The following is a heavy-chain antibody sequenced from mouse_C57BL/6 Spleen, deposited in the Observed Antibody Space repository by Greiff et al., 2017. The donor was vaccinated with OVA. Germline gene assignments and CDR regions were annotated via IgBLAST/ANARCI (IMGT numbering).Heavy chain of an antibody. CDR2: IYPGDGDT. D-gene: IGHD1-1*01. V-gene: IGHV1-82*01. CDR3: ARSGGYGRGYFDV. CDR1: GYAFSSSW. J-gene: IGHJ1*03. Sequence: VQLQQSGPELVKPGASVKISCKASGYAFSSSWLNWVKQRPGKGLEWIGRIYPGDGDTNYNGKFKGKATLTADQSSSTAYMQLSSLTSEESAVYFCARSGGYGRGYFDVWGTGTTVTVSS.